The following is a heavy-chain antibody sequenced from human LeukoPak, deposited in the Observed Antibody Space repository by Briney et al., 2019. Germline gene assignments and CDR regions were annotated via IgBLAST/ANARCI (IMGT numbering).Heavy chain of an antibody. CDR3: AREALQGVIVHFDY. Sequence: ASVKVSCKASGYTFTSYGISWVRQAPGQGLEWMGWISAYNGNTNYAQKLQGRVTMTTDTSTSTAYMELRSLRSDDRAVYYCAREALQGVIVHFDYWGQGTLVTVSS. D-gene: IGHD3-16*02. J-gene: IGHJ4*02. CDR1: GYTFTSYG. V-gene: IGHV1-18*01. CDR2: ISAYNGNT.